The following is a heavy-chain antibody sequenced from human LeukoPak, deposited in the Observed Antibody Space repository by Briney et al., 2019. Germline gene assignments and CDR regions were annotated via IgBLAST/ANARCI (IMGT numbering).Heavy chain of an antibody. V-gene: IGHV4-59*01. D-gene: IGHD2-15*01. Sequence: SETLSLTCTVSGGSITSYYWSWIRQPPGKGLEWIGYIYYTGSSNYNPSLKSRVTISVDTSTNQFSLNLSSVTAADTAVYYCARLVVLGDYPYYMDVWGKGTTVTVSS. CDR3: ARLVVLGDYPYYMDV. J-gene: IGHJ6*03. CDR2: IYYTGSS. CDR1: GGSITSYY.